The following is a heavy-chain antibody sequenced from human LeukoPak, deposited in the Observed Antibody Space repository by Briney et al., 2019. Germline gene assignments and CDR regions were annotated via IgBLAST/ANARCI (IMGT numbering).Heavy chain of an antibody. D-gene: IGHD3-22*01. Sequence: GGSLRLSCAASGFTFSSYGMRWVRQAPGKGLEWVAVIWYDGSNKYYADSVKGRFTISRDNSKNTLYLQMNSLRAEDTAVYYCARDEYPQYYYDSSGYPGSFDPWGQGTLVTVSS. CDR3: ARDEYPQYYYDSSGYPGSFDP. J-gene: IGHJ5*02. CDR2: IWYDGSNK. V-gene: IGHV3-33*01. CDR1: GFTFSSYG.